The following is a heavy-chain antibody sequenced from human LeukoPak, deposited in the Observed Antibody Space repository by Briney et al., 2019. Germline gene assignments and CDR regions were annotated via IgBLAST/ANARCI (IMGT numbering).Heavy chain of an antibody. CDR3: AKGGTYYDILTGYDY. Sequence: PGGSLRLSCAASGFTFSSYGMHWVRQAPGKGLEWVAVMSYDGSNKYYADSVKGRFTISRDNSKNTLYLQMNSLRAEDTAVYYCAKGGTYYDILTGYDYWGQGTLVTVSS. CDR2: MSYDGSNK. CDR1: GFTFSSYG. V-gene: IGHV3-30*18. J-gene: IGHJ4*02. D-gene: IGHD3-9*01.